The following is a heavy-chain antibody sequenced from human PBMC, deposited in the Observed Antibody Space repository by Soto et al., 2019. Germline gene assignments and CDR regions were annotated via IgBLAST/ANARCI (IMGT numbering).Heavy chain of an antibody. CDR1: GYSFTSYW. J-gene: IGHJ4*02. D-gene: IGHD5-12*01. CDR2: IYPGDSDT. CDR3: ARLLYCCYDYLSYFYDY. V-gene: IGHV5-51*01. Sequence: PGESLKISCKGSGYSFTSYWIGWVRQMPGKGLEWMGIIYPGDSDTRYSPSFQGQVTISADKSISTAYLQWSSLKASDTAMYYCARLLYCCYDYLSYFYDYWGQGTLVTVSS.